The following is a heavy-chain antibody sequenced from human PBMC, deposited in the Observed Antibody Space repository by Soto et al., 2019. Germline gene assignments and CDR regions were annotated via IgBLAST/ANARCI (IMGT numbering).Heavy chain of an antibody. CDR3: ARLPGGNYDFWSGYWGHFDY. CDR2: IYYSGST. Sequence: TLSLTCTVSGGSISSGGYYWSWIRQHPGKGLEWIGYIYYSGSTYYNPSLKSRVTISVDTSKNQFSLKLSSVTAADTAVYYCARLPGGNYDFWSGYWGHFDYWGQGTLVTVSS. J-gene: IGHJ4*02. CDR1: GGSISSGGYY. D-gene: IGHD3-3*01. V-gene: IGHV4-31*03.